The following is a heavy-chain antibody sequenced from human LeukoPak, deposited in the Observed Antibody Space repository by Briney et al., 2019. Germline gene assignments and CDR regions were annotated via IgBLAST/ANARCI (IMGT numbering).Heavy chain of an antibody. J-gene: IGHJ4*02. CDR1: GFTFSSYA. CDR2: ISYDGSNK. Sequence: GGSLRLSCAASGFTFSSYAMHWVRQAPGKGLEWVAVISYDGSNKYYADSVKGRFTISRDNSKNTPYLQMNSLRAEDTAVYYCARGFYGPHYYFDYWGQGTLVTVSS. V-gene: IGHV3-30-3*01. CDR3: ARGFYGPHYYFDY. D-gene: IGHD2/OR15-2a*01.